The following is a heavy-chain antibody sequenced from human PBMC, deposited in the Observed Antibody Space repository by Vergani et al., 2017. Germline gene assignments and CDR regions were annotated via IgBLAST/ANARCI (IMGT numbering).Heavy chain of an antibody. CDR2: IRSSSSTI. CDR1: GFTFSCYS. J-gene: IGHJ4*02. Sequence: EVQLVESGGGLVQPGGSLRLSCAASGFTFSCYSMNWVRPAPGKGLEWVSYIRSSSSTIYYAESVKGRFTISRDNAKNSLYLQMNSLRAEDTAVYYWARPGMRGDYHPGRYFDYWGQGTLVTVSS. D-gene: IGHD4-17*01. CDR3: ARPGMRGDYHPGRYFDY. V-gene: IGHV3-48*04.